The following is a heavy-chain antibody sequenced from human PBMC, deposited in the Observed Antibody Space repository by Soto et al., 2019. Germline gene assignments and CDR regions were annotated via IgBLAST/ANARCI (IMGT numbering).Heavy chain of an antibody. Sequence: QVQLVQSGAEVKKPGASVKVSCKASGYTFTSYGISWVRQAPGQGLEWMGWISAYNGNTNYAQKLQGRVTMTTDTSTSTAYMELRSLRSDDMAVYYCARDRVTMIVVADPDAFDIWGQGTMVTVSS. D-gene: IGHD3-22*01. V-gene: IGHV1-18*03. CDR3: ARDRVTMIVVADPDAFDI. J-gene: IGHJ3*02. CDR2: ISAYNGNT. CDR1: GYTFTSYG.